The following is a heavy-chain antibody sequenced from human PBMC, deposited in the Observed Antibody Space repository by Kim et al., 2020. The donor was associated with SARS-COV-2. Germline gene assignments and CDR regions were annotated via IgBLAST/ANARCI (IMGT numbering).Heavy chain of an antibody. V-gene: IGHV3-48*03. D-gene: IGHD6-6*01. Sequence: DSVKGRFTTSRDNAKNSLYLQMSSLRAEDTAVYYCARDSFFYSSSSGFDYWGQGALVTVSS. J-gene: IGHJ4*02. CDR3: ARDSFFYSSSSGFDY.